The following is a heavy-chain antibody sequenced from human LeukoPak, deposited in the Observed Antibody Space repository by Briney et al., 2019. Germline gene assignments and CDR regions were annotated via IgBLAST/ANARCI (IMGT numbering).Heavy chain of an antibody. D-gene: IGHD3-16*01. V-gene: IGHV7-4-1*02. CDR2: INTNPGNP. Sequence: ASVKVSCKASGYTFTSYAMNWVRQAPGEGREWMGWINTNPGNPTYAQGFPGRFVFSLDTSVSPAYLQISSLKAEDTAVYYCARAGGVRVQYFDYWGQGTLVTVSS. CDR1: GYTFTSYA. J-gene: IGHJ4*02. CDR3: ARAGGVRVQYFDY.